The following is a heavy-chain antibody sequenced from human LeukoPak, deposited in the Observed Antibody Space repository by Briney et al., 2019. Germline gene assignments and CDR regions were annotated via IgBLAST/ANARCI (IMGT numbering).Heavy chain of an antibody. Sequence: PGGSLRLSCAASGFTVSSDYMSWVRHDPGKGLEWISLIYSGGDTYYADSVKGRFTISRDDSKKTLYLQMNSLRAEDTAVYYCAVGSTSVYTYGYLDYWGQGTLVTVSS. J-gene: IGHJ4*02. V-gene: IGHV3-66*01. CDR3: AVGSTSVYTYGYLDY. CDR2: IYSGGDT. D-gene: IGHD5-18*01. CDR1: GFTVSSDY.